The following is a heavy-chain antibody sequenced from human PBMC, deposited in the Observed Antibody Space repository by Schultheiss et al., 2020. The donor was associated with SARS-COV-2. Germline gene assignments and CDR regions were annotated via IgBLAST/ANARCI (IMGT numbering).Heavy chain of an antibody. CDR3: ATLYSSSWGDTFDI. J-gene: IGHJ3*02. CDR1: GGSISSYY. Sequence: SETLSLTCTVSGGSISSYYWSWIRQPPGKGLEWIGEINHSGSTNYNPSLKSRVTISVDTSKSQFSLKLSSVTAADTAVYYCATLYSSSWGDTFDIWGQGTMVTVSS. D-gene: IGHD6-13*01. V-gene: IGHV4-34*01. CDR2: INHSGST.